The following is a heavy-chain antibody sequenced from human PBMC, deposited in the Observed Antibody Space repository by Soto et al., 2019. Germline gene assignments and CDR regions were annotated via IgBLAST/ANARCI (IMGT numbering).Heavy chain of an antibody. D-gene: IGHD2-15*01. Sequence: TSETLSLTCTVSGDSIRSGGYSWSWIRQPPGKGLEWIGYIYYSGSTYYNPSLKSRVTISVDTSKNQFSLKLSPVTAADTAVYYCARYGSGECNRGSCYSPFDYWGQGTLVTVSS. CDR3: ARYGSGECNRGSCYSPFDY. J-gene: IGHJ4*02. CDR2: IYYSGST. CDR1: GDSIRSGGYS. V-gene: IGHV4-30-2*05.